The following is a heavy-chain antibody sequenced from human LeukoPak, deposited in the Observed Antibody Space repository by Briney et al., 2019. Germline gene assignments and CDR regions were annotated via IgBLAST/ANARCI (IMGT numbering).Heavy chain of an antibody. D-gene: IGHD1-26*01. CDR3: ARDPSGSYDFDY. CDR1: GDSISSYD. V-gene: IGHV1-18*01. J-gene: IGHJ4*02. CDR2: LSIYKGNT. Sequence: GASVKVSCKTSGDSISSYDICRVRQAPGQWLEWMGWLSIYKGNTNYAQKFQGRVTMTRDTSTNTAYMELRSLRSDDTAVYYCARDPSGSYDFDYWGQGSLVTVSS.